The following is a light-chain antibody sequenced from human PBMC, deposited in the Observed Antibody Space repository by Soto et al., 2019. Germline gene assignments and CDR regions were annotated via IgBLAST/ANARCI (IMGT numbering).Light chain of an antibody. V-gene: IGKV3-20*01. CDR1: QSVSSSY. CDR2: GPS. Sequence: EIVLTQSPGTLSLSPGERATLSCRASQSVSSSYLAWYQKQPGQAPRLLIYGPSSRAAGIPDRFSGSASGTDFPLTISRLEPEDLAVYYCQHYRSSPAFGGGTKVEIK. CDR3: QHYRSSPA. J-gene: IGKJ4*01.